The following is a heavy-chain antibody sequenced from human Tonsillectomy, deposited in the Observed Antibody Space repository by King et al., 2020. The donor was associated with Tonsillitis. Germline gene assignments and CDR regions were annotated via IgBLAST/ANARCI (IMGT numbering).Heavy chain of an antibody. CDR3: ARRGGFCTGVSCYEAY. CDR2: ISTYNDNT. V-gene: IGHV1-18*01. Sequence: QLVQSGAEVKKPGASVKVSCRASGYTFNRFGITWVRQAPGQGLEWMGWISTYNDNTKYAQNLQGRVTMTTDTSTSTAYMELRSLRSDDTAGYYCARRGGFCTGVSCYEAYWGQGTLVTVSS. J-gene: IGHJ4*02. CDR1: GYTFNRFG. D-gene: IGHD2-15*01.